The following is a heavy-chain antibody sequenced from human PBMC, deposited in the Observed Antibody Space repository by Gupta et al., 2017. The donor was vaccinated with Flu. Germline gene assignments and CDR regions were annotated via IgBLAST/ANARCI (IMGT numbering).Heavy chain of an antibody. D-gene: IGHD2-15*01. V-gene: IGHV3-48*03. CDR2: MSSSGSTT. CDR1: GFPFSAYG. J-gene: IGHJ4*02. Sequence: EGQLAESGGGLVQPGGSLRLSCAASGFPFSAYGMKWVRQAPGKGPEWLAYMSSSGSTTYYADSVRGRFTISRDNAKSSLFLQMSSLRAEDTAVYYCSKEGSAYCGYFDYWGQGTPVTVSS. CDR3: SKEGSAYCGYFDY.